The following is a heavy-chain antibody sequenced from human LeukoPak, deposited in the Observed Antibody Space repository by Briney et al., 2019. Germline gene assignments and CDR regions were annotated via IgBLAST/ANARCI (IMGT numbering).Heavy chain of an antibody. Sequence: GGSLRLSCAAAGFTFSSYSMNWVRQAPGKGLEWVSSISSSSSYIYYADSVKGRFIISRDNAKNSLYLQMNSLRAEDTAVYYCARDVELLWFGESQYFEYWGQGTLVTVSS. V-gene: IGHV3-21*01. J-gene: IGHJ4*02. CDR2: ISSSSSYI. D-gene: IGHD3-10*01. CDR3: ARDVELLWFGESQYFEY. CDR1: GFTFSSYS.